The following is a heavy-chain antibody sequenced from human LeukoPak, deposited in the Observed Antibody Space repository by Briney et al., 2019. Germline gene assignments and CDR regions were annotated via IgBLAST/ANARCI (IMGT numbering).Heavy chain of an antibody. CDR3: ARIPNSANFPNWFDP. D-gene: IGHD4/OR15-4a*01. J-gene: IGHJ5*02. Sequence: PGGSLRLSCAASGFTFSSSTMNWVRQAPGKGLEWVSSISSSSNYIYYADSVKGRFTISRDNAKNSLYLQMNSLRADDTAVYYCARIPNSANFPNWFDPWGQGTLVTVSS. CDR2: ISSSSNYI. V-gene: IGHV3-21*01. CDR1: GFTFSSST.